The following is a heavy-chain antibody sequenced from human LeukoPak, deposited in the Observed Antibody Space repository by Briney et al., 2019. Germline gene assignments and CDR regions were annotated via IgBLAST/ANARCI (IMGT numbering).Heavy chain of an antibody. J-gene: IGHJ4*02. D-gene: IGHD3-10*01. CDR1: DYTLTSYG. V-gene: IGHV1-18*01. Sequence: ASVKVSCKACDYTLTSYGISCVRQVPGQGLEWMGRISAYNGNTNYAQKFQGRVTITRNTSISTAYMELSSLRSEDTAVYYCARGYYYGSGSYYPDYWGQGTLVTVSS. CDR2: ISAYNGNT. CDR3: ARGYYYGSGSYYPDY.